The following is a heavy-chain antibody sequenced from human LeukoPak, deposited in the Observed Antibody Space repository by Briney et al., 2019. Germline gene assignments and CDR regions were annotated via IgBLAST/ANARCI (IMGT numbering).Heavy chain of an antibody. CDR1: GFTFSSYS. J-gene: IGHJ4*02. CDR2: IWYDGSDR. CDR3: ARDTTTLLAFDY. Sequence: PGGSLRLSCAASGFTFSSYSMNWVRQAPGKGLEWVAVIWYDGSDRYYADSVKGRFTISRDNSKNTLYLQMNSLRVEDTAMYYCARDTTTLLAFDYWGQGTLVTVSS. V-gene: IGHV3-33*08. D-gene: IGHD1-14*01.